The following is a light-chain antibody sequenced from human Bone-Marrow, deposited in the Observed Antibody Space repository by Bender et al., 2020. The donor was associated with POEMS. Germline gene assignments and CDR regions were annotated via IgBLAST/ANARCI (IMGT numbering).Light chain of an antibody. CDR2: VNSDGSH. J-gene: IGLJ3*02. V-gene: IGLV4-69*02. CDR1: SGHNIYA. CDR3: QTWDTGIRV. Sequence: QVVLTQSPSASASLGASVKLTCTLSSGHNIYAIAWHQQQPEKGPRYLMKVNSDGSHSNGDGIPARFSGSSSGAERFLTISSLQSEDEADYYCQTWDTGIRVFGGGTKLTVL.